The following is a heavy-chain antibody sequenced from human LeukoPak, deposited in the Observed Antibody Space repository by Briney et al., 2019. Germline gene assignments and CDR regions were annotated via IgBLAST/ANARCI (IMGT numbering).Heavy chain of an antibody. D-gene: IGHD5-24*01. V-gene: IGHV1-18*01. Sequence: ASVKVSCKASGYTFTSYGISWVRQAPGQGLEWMGWISAYNGNTNYAQKFQGRVTMTRDTSISTAYMELSRLRSDDTAVYYCARDIRGGRGPSSAQLATIYWGQGTLVTVSS. CDR1: GYTFTSYG. CDR3: ARDIRGGRGPSSAQLATIY. CDR2: ISAYNGNT. J-gene: IGHJ4*02.